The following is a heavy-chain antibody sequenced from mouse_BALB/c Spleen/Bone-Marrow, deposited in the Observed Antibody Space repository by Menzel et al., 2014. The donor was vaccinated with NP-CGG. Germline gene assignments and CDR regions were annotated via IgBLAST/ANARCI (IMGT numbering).Heavy chain of an antibody. Sequence: VKLVESGPGLVAPSQSLSITCTVSGISLIGVGVNWVRQPPGKGLEWLGMIWGDGSTDYNSALRSRLSISKDNSKSQVFLKMNSLQTDDTARYYCDSTYYKYEGFFDVWGAGTTVTVSS. D-gene: IGHD2-14*01. CDR3: DSTYYKYEGFFDV. V-gene: IGHV2-6-7*01. CDR2: IWGDGST. J-gene: IGHJ1*01. CDR1: GISLIGVG.